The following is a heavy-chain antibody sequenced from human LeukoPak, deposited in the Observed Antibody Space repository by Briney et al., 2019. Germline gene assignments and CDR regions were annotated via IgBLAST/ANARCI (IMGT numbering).Heavy chain of an antibody. J-gene: IGHJ5*02. CDR1: GGSISSGSYY. CDR2: IYTSGST. D-gene: IGHD2-2*01. V-gene: IGHV4-61*02. CDR3: ARHRRGGRGERSSNFDP. Sequence: PSETLSLTCTVSGGSISSGSYYWSWIRQPAGKGLEWIGRIYTSGSTNYNPSLKSRVTISVDTSKNQFSLKLSSVTAADTAVYYCARHRRGGRGERSSNFDPWGQGTLVTVSS.